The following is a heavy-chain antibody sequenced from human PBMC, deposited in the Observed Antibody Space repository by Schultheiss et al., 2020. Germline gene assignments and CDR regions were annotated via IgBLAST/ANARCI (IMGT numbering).Heavy chain of an antibody. CDR1: GGSFSGYY. V-gene: IGHV4-34*01. CDR2: INHSGST. J-gene: IGHJ6*02. D-gene: IGHD3-16*01. Sequence: SATLSLTCAVYGGSFSGYYWSWIRQPPGKGLEWIGEINHSGSTNYNPSLKSRVTISVDTSKNQFSLKLSSVTAADTAVYYCARGGLRDYYYGMDVWGQGTT. CDR3: ARGGLRDYYYGMDV.